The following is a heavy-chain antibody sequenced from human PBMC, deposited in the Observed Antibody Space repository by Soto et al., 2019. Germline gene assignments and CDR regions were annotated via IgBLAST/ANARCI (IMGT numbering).Heavy chain of an antibody. J-gene: IGHJ6*02. CDR3: ARDQGITTFGVYSMYYYGMDV. CDR1: GYTFSSYQ. Sequence: ASVKVSCKASGYTFSSYQVHWARQAPGQGLEWMGTINPGAVGTNYAQIFQDRVTMTRDTSTTTVYMELSSLRSDDTAVYYCARDQGITTFGVYSMYYYGMDVWGQGTTVTVSS. CDR2: INPGAVGT. V-gene: IGHV1-46*01. D-gene: IGHD3-3*01.